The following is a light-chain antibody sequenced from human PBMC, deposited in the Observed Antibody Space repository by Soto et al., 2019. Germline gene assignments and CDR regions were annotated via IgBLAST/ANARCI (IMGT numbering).Light chain of an antibody. Sequence: DIQMTQSPSSLSASVGDRVTITCRASQSISSYLNWYQQKPGKAPKLLIYAASSLQSGVPSRFSGSGSGTDFTLTISSLQHEDFAPYYCQQSYSTPRTVGQGAKLEI. J-gene: IGKJ2*01. CDR1: QSISSY. CDR3: QQSYSTPRT. CDR2: AAS. V-gene: IGKV1-39*01.